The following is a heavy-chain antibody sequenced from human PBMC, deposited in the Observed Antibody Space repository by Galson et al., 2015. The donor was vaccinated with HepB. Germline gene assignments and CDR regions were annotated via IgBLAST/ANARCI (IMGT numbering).Heavy chain of an antibody. CDR3: ARDGYSYGHYYGMDV. Sequence: SVKVSCKASGGTFSSYAISWVRQAPGQGLEWMGGIIPIFGTANYAQKFQGRVTITADESTSTAYMELSSLRSEDTAVYYCARDGYSYGHYYGMDVWGQGTTVTVSS. CDR1: GGTFSSYA. CDR2: IIPIFGTA. D-gene: IGHD5-18*01. J-gene: IGHJ6*02. V-gene: IGHV1-69*13.